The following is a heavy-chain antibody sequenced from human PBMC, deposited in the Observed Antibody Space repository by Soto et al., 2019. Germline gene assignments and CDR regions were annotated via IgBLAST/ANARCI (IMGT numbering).Heavy chain of an antibody. V-gene: IGHV4-4*07. Sequence: PSETLSLTCTVSGGSISSHYWTWIRQPAGKGLEWIGRIYSTGSTNYNPSLESRVTMSVDTSKNQFSLTLSSVTAADTAVYYCEREKDYYFSDLDVWGQGTTVTGSS. CDR2: IYSTGST. J-gene: IGHJ6*03. CDR1: GGSISSHY. CDR3: EREKDYYFSDLDV.